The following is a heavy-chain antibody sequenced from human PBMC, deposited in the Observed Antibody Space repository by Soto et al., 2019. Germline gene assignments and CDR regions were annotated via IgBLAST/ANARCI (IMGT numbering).Heavy chain of an antibody. CDR3: AHSRPPRLLDY. J-gene: IGHJ4*02. CDR2: IYWDDDK. V-gene: IGHV2-5*02. D-gene: IGHD6-6*01. Sequence: QITLKESGPTLVKPTQTLTLTCTFSGFSLSTSGVGVGWIRQPPGKALEWLALIYWDDDKRYSPSLNSRLTITKDTSKNQVVLTMTNMDPVDTATYSFAHSRPPRLLDYWGQGTLVTVSS. CDR1: GFSLSTSGVG.